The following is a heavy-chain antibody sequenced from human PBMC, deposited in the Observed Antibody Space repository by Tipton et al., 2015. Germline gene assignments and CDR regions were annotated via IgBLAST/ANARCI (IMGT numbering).Heavy chain of an antibody. J-gene: IGHJ4*02. V-gene: IGHV4-59*04. Sequence: TLSLTCAVEGGSFSYHYWSWIRQPPGKGLEWIGSISHSGNTYYNPALKSRVTMSRDTSKNQFSLKLTSVTAADTAVYYCACQDYDSLTRDYQTVAYWGQGTLVTVSS. CDR2: ISHSGNT. D-gene: IGHD3-9*01. CDR3: ACQDYDSLTRDYQTVAY. CDR1: GGSFSYHY.